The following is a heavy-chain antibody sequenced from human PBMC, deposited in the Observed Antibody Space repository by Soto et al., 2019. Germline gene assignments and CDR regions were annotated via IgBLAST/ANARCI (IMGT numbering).Heavy chain of an antibody. J-gene: IGHJ4*02. Sequence: PSETLSLTCAVYGGSFSGYYWSWIRQPPGKGLEWIGEINHSGSTNYNPSLKSRVTISVDTSKNQFSLKLSSVTAADTAVYYCARGRGRGGYNSYWYFDYWGQGTLVTVSS. CDR2: INHSGST. V-gene: IGHV4-34*01. CDR1: GGSFSGYY. CDR3: ARGRGRGGYNSYWYFDY. D-gene: IGHD5-12*01.